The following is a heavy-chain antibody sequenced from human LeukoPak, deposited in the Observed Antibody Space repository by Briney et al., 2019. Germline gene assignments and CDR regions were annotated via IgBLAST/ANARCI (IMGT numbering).Heavy chain of an antibody. D-gene: IGHD3-22*01. CDR1: GFNFSSYW. V-gene: IGHV3-74*01. J-gene: IGHJ4*02. CDR3: ARDPLGYYDSSGYYYVY. CDR2: INSDGSST. Sequence: GGSLRLSCAASGFNFSSYWMHWVRQAPGKGLVWVSRINSDGSSTSYADSVKGRFTIFRDNAKNTLYLQMNSLRAEDTAVYYCARDPLGYYDSSGYYYVYWGQGTLVTVSS.